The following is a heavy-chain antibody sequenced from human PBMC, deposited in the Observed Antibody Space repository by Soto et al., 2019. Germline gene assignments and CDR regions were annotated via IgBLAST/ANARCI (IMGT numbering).Heavy chain of an antibody. CDR3: AAPPRY. V-gene: IGHV4-59*01. D-gene: IGHD6-6*01. Sequence: SETLSLTCTVSGGSTSSYYWNWIRQPPGKGLEWIGYIYNSENTNYNPSLRSRVTISVDTSKNQFSLKLTSVTAADTAVYYCAAPPRYWGQGTLVTVSS. CDR1: GGSTSSYY. J-gene: IGHJ4*02. CDR2: IYNSENT.